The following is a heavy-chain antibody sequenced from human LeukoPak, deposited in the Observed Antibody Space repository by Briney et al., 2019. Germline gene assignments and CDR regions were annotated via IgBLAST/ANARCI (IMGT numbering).Heavy chain of an antibody. D-gene: IGHD6-13*01. V-gene: IGHV3-30*02. CDR1: GFTFSSYG. CDR2: IRYDGSNK. CDR3: AKDLSVWYSSSWYGTYYGMDV. J-gene: IGHJ6*02. Sequence: GGSLRLSCAASGFTFSSYGMHWVRQAPGKGLEWVAFIRYDGSNKYYADSVKGRFTISRDNSKNTLYLQMNSPRAEDTAVYYCAKDLSVWYSSSWYGTYYGMDVWGQGTTVTVSS.